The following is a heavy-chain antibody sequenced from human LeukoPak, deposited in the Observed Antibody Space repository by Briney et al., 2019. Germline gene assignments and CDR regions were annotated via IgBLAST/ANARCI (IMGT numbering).Heavy chain of an antibody. D-gene: IGHD2-21*02. CDR2: IYYSGST. J-gene: IGHJ4*02. Sequence: SETLSLTCTVSGGSISTPGYYWSWIRRHPGKGLEWIGYIYYSGSTYYNPSLRSRVTISVDTSKNQLSLKLSSVTGADTAVYYCANGGAYCGADCYLPAFDYWGQGTLVTVSS. V-gene: IGHV4-31*03. CDR1: GGSISTPGYY. CDR3: ANGGAYCGADCYLPAFDY.